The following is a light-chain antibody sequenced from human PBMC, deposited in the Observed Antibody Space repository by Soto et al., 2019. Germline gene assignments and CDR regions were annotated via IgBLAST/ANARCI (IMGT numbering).Light chain of an antibody. J-gene: IGLJ1*01. V-gene: IGLV1-44*01. CDR1: SSNIGSNS. Sequence: CVLTKPASASGTPGRRVTISYTGSSSNIGSNSVNWYQQLPGTAPKLLIYSNDRRPSGVPDRFSGSKSGTSASLAISGLQSEDEADYYCAAWDDSLNGYVFGTG. CDR2: SND. CDR3: AAWDDSLNGYV.